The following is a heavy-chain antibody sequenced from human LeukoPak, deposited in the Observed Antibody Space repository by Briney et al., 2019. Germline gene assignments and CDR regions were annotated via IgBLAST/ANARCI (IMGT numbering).Heavy chain of an antibody. CDR2: IYYSGTT. CDR1: GGSISSYY. Sequence: PSETLSLTCTVPGGSISSYYWSWIRQPPGKGLEWIGYIYYSGTTYYNPPLKGRVTISIDTSKKQVSLKLRYVTAADTAVYYCARRSTVAWAFDIWGQGTMVTVSS. D-gene: IGHD4-23*01. J-gene: IGHJ3*02. CDR3: ARRSTVAWAFDI. V-gene: IGHV4-59*08.